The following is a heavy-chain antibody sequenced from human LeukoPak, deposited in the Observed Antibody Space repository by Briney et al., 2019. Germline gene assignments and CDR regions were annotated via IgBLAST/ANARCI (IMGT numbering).Heavy chain of an antibody. CDR1: GFTFSSYW. V-gene: IGHV3-7*01. CDR2: IKQDGSEK. Sequence: GGSLRLSCAASGFTFSSYWMSWVRQAPGKGLEWVANIKQDGSEKYYVDSVKGRFTISRDNAKNSLYLQMNSLRAEDTAVYYCARERSTSAQNPYYYYYYMDVWGKGTTVTVSS. CDR3: ARERSTSAQNPYYYYYYMDV. D-gene: IGHD2-2*01. J-gene: IGHJ6*03.